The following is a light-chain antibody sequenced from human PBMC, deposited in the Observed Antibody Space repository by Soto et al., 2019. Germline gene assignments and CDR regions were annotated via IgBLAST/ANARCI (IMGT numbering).Light chain of an antibody. V-gene: IGKV3-11*01. J-gene: IGKJ5*01. CDR3: QHRSNWPIT. CDR1: QSVSSY. Sequence: EIVLTQSPATLSLSPGERATLSCRASQSVSSYLAWYQQKPGQAPRLLIYDAFNRAAGIPARFSGSGSGTDFTLTISSLEPEEFAVYYCQHRSNWPITFGQGTRLEIK. CDR2: DAF.